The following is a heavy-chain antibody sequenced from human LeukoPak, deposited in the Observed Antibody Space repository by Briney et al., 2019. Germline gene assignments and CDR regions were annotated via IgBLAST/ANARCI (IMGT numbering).Heavy chain of an antibody. CDR3: AKPHIAVAGYFDY. V-gene: IGHV3-30*18. CDR1: GFTFRSHG. Sequence: GTSLRLSCAASGFTFRSHGMHWVRQAPGKGLEWVAVISYDGSNKYYADSVKGRFTISRDNSKNTLYLQMNSLRAEDTAVYYCAKPHIAVAGYFDYWGQGTLVTVSS. D-gene: IGHD6-19*01. J-gene: IGHJ4*02. CDR2: ISYDGSNK.